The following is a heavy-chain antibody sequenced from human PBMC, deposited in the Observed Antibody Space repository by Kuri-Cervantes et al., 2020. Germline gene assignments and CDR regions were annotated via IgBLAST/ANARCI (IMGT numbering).Heavy chain of an antibody. CDR3: ATKYYDFWSGWENYYYGMDV. Sequence: LSLTCAGSGFTFTSAWMNWVRQAPGKGLEWVGLIKSKADGGTTDYTASVKGRFTISRDDSTNTLYLQMNSLKSEDTAVYYCATKYYDFWSGWENYYYGMDVWGQGTTVTVSS. D-gene: IGHD3-3*01. V-gene: IGHV3-15*01. J-gene: IGHJ6*02. CDR1: GFTFTSAW. CDR2: IKSKADGGTT.